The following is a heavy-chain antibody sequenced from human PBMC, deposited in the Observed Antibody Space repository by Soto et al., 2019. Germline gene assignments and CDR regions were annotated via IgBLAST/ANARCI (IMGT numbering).Heavy chain of an antibody. J-gene: IGHJ6*02. CDR2: IYYSGST. CDR1: GGSVSSASYY. Sequence: SETLSLTCTVSGGSVSSASYYWSWIRQPPGKGLEWIGYIYYSGSTNYNPSLKSRVTISVDTSKNQFSLKLSSVTAADTAMYYCAYSSSSDYYYYGMGVWGQGTTVTVSS. D-gene: IGHD6-6*01. CDR3: AYSSSSDYYYYGMGV. V-gene: IGHV4-61*01.